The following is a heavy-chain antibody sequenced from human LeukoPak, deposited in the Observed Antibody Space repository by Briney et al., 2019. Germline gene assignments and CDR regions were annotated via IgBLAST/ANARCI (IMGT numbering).Heavy chain of an antibody. CDR3: AREAQTYYYDSSGYY. CDR1: GFTFSSYW. CDR2: IKQDGSET. Sequence: PGGSLRLSCAGSGFTFSSYWMCWIRQAPGKGREWVANIKQDGSETYYVDSLKGRFTISRDNAKNSVYLQMNSLRAEDTAVYYCAREAQTYYYDSSGYYWGQGALVTVSS. D-gene: IGHD3-22*01. J-gene: IGHJ4*02. V-gene: IGHV3-7*01.